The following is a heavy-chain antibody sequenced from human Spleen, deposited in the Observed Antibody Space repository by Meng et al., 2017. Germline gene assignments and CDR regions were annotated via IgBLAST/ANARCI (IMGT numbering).Heavy chain of an antibody. V-gene: IGHV1-18*01. J-gene: IGHJ5*02. CDR2: ISAYNGNT. Sequence: QVQVVQAGAEVKKPGASVKVAYKDSGYTFISYGISWVRQAPGQGLEWMGWISAYNGNTYYAEKVQDRLTMTTDTSTSTAYMELRSLRSDDTAVYYCARDDYGDPLGSWGQGTLVTVSS. CDR3: ARDDYGDPLGS. D-gene: IGHD4/OR15-4a*01. CDR1: GYTFISYG.